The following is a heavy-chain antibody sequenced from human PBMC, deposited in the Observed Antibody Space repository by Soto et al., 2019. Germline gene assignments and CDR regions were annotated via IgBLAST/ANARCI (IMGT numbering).Heavy chain of an antibody. D-gene: IGHD3-3*01. V-gene: IGHV1-18*04. CDR2: INAFNGKT. CDR3: ARDQDFWSGYCDQ. CDR1: GFTFTSYG. Sequence: QVQLVQSGAEVKKPGASVKVSCKTYGFTFTSYGIHWVRQAPGQGLEWMGWINAFNGKTNYVRRLQGRVTMTTDTSTSTAYMELRSLRSDATALYYCARDQDFWSGYCDQWGQGTLVTVSS. J-gene: IGHJ4*02.